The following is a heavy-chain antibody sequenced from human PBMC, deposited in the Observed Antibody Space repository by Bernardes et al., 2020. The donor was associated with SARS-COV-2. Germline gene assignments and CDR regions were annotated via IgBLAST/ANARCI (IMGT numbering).Heavy chain of an antibody. Sequence: SETLSLTCTVSNGSISSHYWSWIRQPPGKGLEWIGYIYYSGSTDYNPSLKSRVTISVDTSKNQLSLRLSSVTAADTAVYYCARDTGDNYYYYYGMDVWGQGTTVTVSS. CDR3: ARDTGDNYYYYYGMDV. CDR2: IYYSGST. V-gene: IGHV4-59*11. D-gene: IGHD2-21*02. CDR1: NGSISSHY. J-gene: IGHJ6*02.